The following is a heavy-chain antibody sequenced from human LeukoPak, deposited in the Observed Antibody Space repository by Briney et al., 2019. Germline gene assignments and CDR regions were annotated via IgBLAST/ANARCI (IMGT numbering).Heavy chain of an antibody. D-gene: IGHD1-1*01. J-gene: IGHJ4*02. CDR2: INQDGGEK. CDR3: ARESTGERPGC. V-gene: IGHV3-7*01. Sequence: GGSLRLSCAASGFTFSSYWMSWVRQAPGKGLEWVANINQDGGEKYYVDSVKGRFTISRDDAKNSLHLQMNSLRAEDTAVYYCARESTGERPGCWGQGTLVTVSS. CDR1: GFTFSSYW.